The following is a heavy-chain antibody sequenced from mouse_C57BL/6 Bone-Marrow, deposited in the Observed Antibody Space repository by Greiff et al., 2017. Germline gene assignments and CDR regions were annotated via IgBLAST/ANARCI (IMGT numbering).Heavy chain of an antibody. CDR2: IDPENGAT. CDR3: ARAPYYGSSYPAWFAY. Sequence: EVKLMESGAELVRPGASVKLSCTASGFNIKDDYMHWVKQRPEQGLEWIGWIDPENGATEYASKFQGKATISADTSSNTAYMELRSLTSEDSAVYFCARAPYYGSSYPAWFAYWGQGTLVTVSA. CDR1: GFNIKDDY. J-gene: IGHJ3*01. V-gene: IGHV14-4*01. D-gene: IGHD1-1*01.